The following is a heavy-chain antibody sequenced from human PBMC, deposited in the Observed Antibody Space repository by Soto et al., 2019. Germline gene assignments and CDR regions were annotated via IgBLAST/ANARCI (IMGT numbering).Heavy chain of an antibody. V-gene: IGHV4-59*01. CDR1: GDSIRSYY. Sequence: TLSLTCTVSGDSIRSYYWTWIRQPPGKGLELIWYIYYSGSTRYNPSLKSRVTISVDMSKNQFSLKLSSVIAADTAVYYCARLPPPSCSGGSCSPYWGQGTLVTVSS. J-gene: IGHJ4*02. D-gene: IGHD2-15*01. CDR2: IYYSGST. CDR3: ARLPPPSCSGGSCSPY.